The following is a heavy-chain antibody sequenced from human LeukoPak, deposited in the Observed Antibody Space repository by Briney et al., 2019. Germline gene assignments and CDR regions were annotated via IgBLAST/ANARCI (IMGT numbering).Heavy chain of an antibody. Sequence: ASVKVSYKASGYTFTSYYMSWVRQAPGQGLEWMGRINPNIGSANYAQKFQGRVTMTRDTSISTAYMELSRLRSDDTAVFYCARGSGWKRSWFDPWGQGTLVSVSS. V-gene: IGHV1-2*02. CDR3: ARGSGWKRSWFDP. J-gene: IGHJ5*02. CDR1: GYTFTSYY. CDR2: INPNIGSA. D-gene: IGHD4-23*01.